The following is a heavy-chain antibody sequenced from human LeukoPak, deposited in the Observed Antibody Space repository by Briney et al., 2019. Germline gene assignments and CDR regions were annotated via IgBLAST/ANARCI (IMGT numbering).Heavy chain of an antibody. V-gene: IGHV3-66*01. CDR3: AREVVVAATCWFDP. Sequence: GGSLRLSCAASAFTFSNYGMHWVRQAPGKGLEWVSVIYSGGSTYYADSVKGRFTISRDNSKNTLYLQMNSLRAEDTAVYYCAREVVVAATCWFDPWGQGTLVTVSS. CDR2: IYSGGST. CDR1: AFTFSNYG. J-gene: IGHJ5*02. D-gene: IGHD2-15*01.